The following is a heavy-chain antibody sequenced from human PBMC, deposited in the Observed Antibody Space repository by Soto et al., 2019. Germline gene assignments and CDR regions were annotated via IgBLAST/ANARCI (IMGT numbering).Heavy chain of an antibody. V-gene: IGHV3-11*01. CDR3: ARDNWIDSGSSLG. CDR1: GFIFSDSY. Sequence: GGSLRLSCAASGFIFSDSYMSWIRQAPGKGLEWVSYISSSGSTIYYADSVKGRFTISRDNAKNSLFLQMNSLRAEDTAVYYCARDNWIDSGSSLGRGQGTLVTVSS. CDR2: ISSSGSTI. J-gene: IGHJ4*02. D-gene: IGHD1-26*01.